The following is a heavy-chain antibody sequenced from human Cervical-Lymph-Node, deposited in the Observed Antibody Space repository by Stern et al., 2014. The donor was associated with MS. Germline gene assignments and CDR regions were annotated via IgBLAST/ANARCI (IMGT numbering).Heavy chain of an antibody. CDR2: ISAYNGNT. Sequence: MQLVESGGEVKKPGASVKVSCKASGYNTTSYGFPWVRQAPGQGLEWMGWISAYNGNTNYAQKLQGRVTMTTDTSTSTAYMEVRSLRSDDTAVYYCATFTSAAGTFNHWGQGTLVTVSS. CDR3: ATFTSAAGTFNH. J-gene: IGHJ4*02. CDR1: GYNTTSYG. V-gene: IGHV1-18*01. D-gene: IGHD6-13*01.